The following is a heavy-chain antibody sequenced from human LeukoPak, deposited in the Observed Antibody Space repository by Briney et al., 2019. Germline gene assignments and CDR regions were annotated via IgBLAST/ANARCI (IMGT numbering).Heavy chain of an antibody. CDR3: AREHYTFWSGSLGR. CDR2: ISYDGSNK. J-gene: IGHJ4*02. D-gene: IGHD3-3*01. Sequence: GGSLRLSCAASGFTFSNYAMHWVRQAPGKGLEWLAVISYDGSNKYYADSVKGRFTISRDNSKNTLYLQMNSLRTEDTAVYYCAREHYTFWSGSLGRWGQGTLVTVSS. CDR1: GFTFSNYA. V-gene: IGHV3-30-3*01.